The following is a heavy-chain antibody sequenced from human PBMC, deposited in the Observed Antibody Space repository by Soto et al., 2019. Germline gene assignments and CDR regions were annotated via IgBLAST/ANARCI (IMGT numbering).Heavy chain of an antibody. D-gene: IGHD3-10*01. CDR1: GGSFSGYY. Sequence: SETLSLTCAVYGGSFSGYYWSWIRQPPGKGLEWIGGINHGGSTNYNPSLKSRVTMSLDTSKNQFSLKFTSVTAADTSVYYCARGPEYYSGGRGYVDYWGRGTLVTVSS. CDR3: ARGPEYYSGGRGYVDY. V-gene: IGHV4-34*01. CDR2: INHGGST. J-gene: IGHJ4*02.